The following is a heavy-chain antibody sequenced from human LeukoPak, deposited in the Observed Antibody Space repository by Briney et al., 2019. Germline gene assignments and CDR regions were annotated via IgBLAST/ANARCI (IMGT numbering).Heavy chain of an antibody. CDR3: ARVDTAMDPFFDY. D-gene: IGHD5-18*01. V-gene: IGHV4-34*01. J-gene: IGHJ4*02. Sequence: PSETLSLTCAVYGGSFSGYYWSWIRQPPGKGLEWIGEINHSGSTNYNLSLKSRVTISVDTSKNQFSLKLSSVTAADTAVYYCARVDTAMDPFFDYWGQGTLVTVSS. CDR2: INHSGST. CDR1: GGSFSGYY.